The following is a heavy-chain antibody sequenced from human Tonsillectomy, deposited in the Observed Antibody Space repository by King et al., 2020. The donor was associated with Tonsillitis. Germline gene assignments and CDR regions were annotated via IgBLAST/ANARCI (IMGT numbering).Heavy chain of an antibody. CDR1: GFSFSTYV. J-gene: IGHJ1*01. CDR2: IRYDGSDK. Sequence: VQLVESGGNVVQPGGSLRLSCAASGFSFSTYVMYWVRQAPGKGLEWVAFIRYDGSDKYFADSVKGRFTISRDNSKNTLYLQMNSLGGDDTAVYYCAKAGANYDFWSAFADWGQGTLVTVSS. CDR3: AKAGANYDFWSAFAD. D-gene: IGHD3-3*01. V-gene: IGHV3-30*02.